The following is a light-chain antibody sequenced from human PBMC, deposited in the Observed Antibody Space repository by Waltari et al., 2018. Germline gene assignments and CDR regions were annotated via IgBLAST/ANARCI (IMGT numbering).Light chain of an antibody. Sequence: QSALTQPASVSGSPGQSITISCTGTSSCVGSYNLFSWYQQHPGKAPKLMIYEVSKRPSGVSNRFSGSKSGNTASLTISGLQAEDEADYYCCSYAGSSTVVFGGGTKLTVL. CDR1: SSCVGSYNL. CDR3: CSYAGSSTVV. J-gene: IGLJ2*01. V-gene: IGLV2-23*02. CDR2: EVS.